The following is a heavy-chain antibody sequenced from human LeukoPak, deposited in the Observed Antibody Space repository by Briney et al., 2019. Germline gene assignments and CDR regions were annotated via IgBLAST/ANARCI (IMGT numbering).Heavy chain of an antibody. Sequence: SETLSLTCTVSGGSISSGDYYWSWIRQPPGKGLEWIGDIYYSGSTYYNPSLKRRVTISVDTSKNQFSLKLSSVTAADTAVYYCARAYGDYANAFDIWGQGTMVTVSS. CDR2: IYYSGST. CDR1: GGSISSGDYY. CDR3: ARAYGDYANAFDI. V-gene: IGHV4-30-4*01. D-gene: IGHD4-17*01. J-gene: IGHJ3*02.